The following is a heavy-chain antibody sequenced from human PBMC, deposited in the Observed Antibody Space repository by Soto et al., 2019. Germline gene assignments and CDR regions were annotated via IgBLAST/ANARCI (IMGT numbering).Heavy chain of an antibody. CDR3: ARHYSSGSRNWFDP. D-gene: IGHD6-19*01. J-gene: IGHJ5*02. CDR2: IYYSGST. V-gene: IGHV4-39*01. CDR1: GVSINSSSYF. Sequence: QLQLQESGPGLVKPSETLSLTCSVSGVSINSSSYFWGWVRQPPGKGLEWIGSIYYSGSTYYNPSLRSRVTISVDTSTNQFSLKLSSVTAADTAVFYCARHYSSGSRNWFDPWGQGTLVTVSS.